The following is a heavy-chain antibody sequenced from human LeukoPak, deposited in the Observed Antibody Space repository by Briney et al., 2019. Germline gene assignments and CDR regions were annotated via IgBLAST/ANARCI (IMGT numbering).Heavy chain of an antibody. CDR1: GFSFSTYA. V-gene: IGHV3-23*01. Sequence: PGGSLRLSCAASGFSFSTYAMSWVRQAPGKGLEWVSVISDSGDYTYYADSVKGRFAISRDNSKNTLYLQMNSLRAEDTAVYYCAKAIRFTSSGIDYWGQGTLVTVSS. CDR3: AKAIRFTSSGIDY. D-gene: IGHD6-13*01. CDR2: ISDSGDYT. J-gene: IGHJ4*02.